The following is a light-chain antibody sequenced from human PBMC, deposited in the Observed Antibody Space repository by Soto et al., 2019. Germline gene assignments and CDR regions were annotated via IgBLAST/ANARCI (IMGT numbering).Light chain of an antibody. Sequence: QSVLTQPPSVSGAPGQRVTISCTGSSSNIGAGYDVHWYQQLPGTAPKLLIYGNSNRPSGVPDRFSGSKSGTSASLAITGLQAEDEADYYCQSYDSSLSGYVVFGGETKLTVL. J-gene: IGLJ2*01. V-gene: IGLV1-40*01. CDR3: QSYDSSLSGYVV. CDR1: SSNIGAGYD. CDR2: GNS.